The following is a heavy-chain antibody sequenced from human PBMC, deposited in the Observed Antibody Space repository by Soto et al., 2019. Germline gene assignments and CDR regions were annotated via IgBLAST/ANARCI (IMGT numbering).Heavy chain of an antibody. CDR1: GASLTSSSYY. Sequence: SETLSLTCTVSGASLTSSSYYWDWVRQPPGKGLEWIGTIYYSGDTYYNPSLKSHVTISVDPSNNQFSLRLSSVTAADTALYFCAGGSGSYHFPDIWGQGALVTVSS. D-gene: IGHD3-22*01. CDR3: AGGSGSYHFPDI. CDR2: IYYSGDT. V-gene: IGHV4-39*01. J-gene: IGHJ4*02.